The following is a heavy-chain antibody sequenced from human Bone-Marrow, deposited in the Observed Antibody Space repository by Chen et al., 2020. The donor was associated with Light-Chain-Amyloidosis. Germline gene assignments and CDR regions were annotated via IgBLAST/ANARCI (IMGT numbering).Heavy chain of an antibody. D-gene: IGHD5-12*01. V-gene: IGHV5-51*01. CDR2: IYPDDSDA. J-gene: IGHJ4*02. CDR1: GYTFPNYW. Sequence: EVQLEQSGPEVKKPGESLKISCKGSGYTFPNYWIGWVRPMPGKGLEWMGFIYPDDSDARYSPSLEGQVTISADKSITTAYLQWRSLKASDTAMYYCARRRDGYNFDYWVQGTLVTVSS. CDR3: ARRRDGYNFDY.